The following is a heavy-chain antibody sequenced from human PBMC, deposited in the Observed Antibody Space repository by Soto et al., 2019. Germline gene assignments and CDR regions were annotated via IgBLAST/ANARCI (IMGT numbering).Heavy chain of an antibody. V-gene: IGHV1-69*08. J-gene: IGHJ2*01. CDR3: ARPDFGDYWYFDL. Sequence: QDQLVQSGAEVKKPGSSVKVSCKAFGGPFSSHTFSWVRQAPGQGLEWMGRIIPALGTTTYAQKFQGRVTITADESVTTVYMELNSLRTEDTAVYYCARPDFGDYWYFDLWCRGTLVTFSS. CDR1: GGPFSSHT. D-gene: IGHD4-17*01. CDR2: IIPALGTT.